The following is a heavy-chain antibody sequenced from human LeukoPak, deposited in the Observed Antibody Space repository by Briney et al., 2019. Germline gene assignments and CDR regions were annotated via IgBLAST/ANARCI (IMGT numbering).Heavy chain of an antibody. CDR1: EFTFSNHW. CDR2: INSDGSST. V-gene: IGHV3-74*01. CDR3: ARVEWELLGGFDY. Sequence: GGSLRLSCAASEFTFSNHWMHWVRQAPGEGLVWVSYINSDGSSTSYADSVKGRFTISRDNAKNTLYLQMNSLRAEDTAVYYCARVEWELLGGFDYWGQGTLVTVSS. D-gene: IGHD1-26*01. J-gene: IGHJ4*02.